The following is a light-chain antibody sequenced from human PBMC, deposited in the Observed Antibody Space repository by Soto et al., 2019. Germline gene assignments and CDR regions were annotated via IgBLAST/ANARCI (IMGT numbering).Light chain of an antibody. CDR2: KAS. V-gene: IGKV1-5*03. CDR1: QSISSW. CDR3: QQANSFPFT. Sequence: DIQMTQSPSTLSASIGDRVTITSRASQSISSWLAWYQQKPGKAPKLLIYKASSLESGVPSRFSGSGSGTDFTLTISSLQPEDFATYYCQQANSFPFTFGQGTRLEIK. J-gene: IGKJ5*01.